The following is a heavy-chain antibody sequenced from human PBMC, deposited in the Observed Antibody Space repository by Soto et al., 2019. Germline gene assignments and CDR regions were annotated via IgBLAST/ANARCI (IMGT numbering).Heavy chain of an antibody. V-gene: IGHV4-31*03. D-gene: IGHD2-2*01. CDR1: GGSISSGGYY. CDR2: IYYSGST. J-gene: IGHJ3*02. CDR3: ARDSPGTYCSSTSCSPDDAFDI. Sequence: SETLSLTCTVSGGSISSGGYYWSWIRQHPGKGLEWIGYIYYSGSTYYNPSLKSRVTISVDTSKNQFSLKLSFVTAADTAVYYCARDSPGTYCSSTSCSPDDAFDIWGQGTMVTVSS.